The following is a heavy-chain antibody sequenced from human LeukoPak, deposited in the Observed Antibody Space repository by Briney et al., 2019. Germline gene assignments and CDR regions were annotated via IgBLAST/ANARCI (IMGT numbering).Heavy chain of an antibody. D-gene: IGHD1-26*01. V-gene: IGHV1-2*02. CDR1: GYTFTGYY. Sequence: ASVKVSCKASGYTFTGYYMHWVRQAPGQGLEWVGWINPNSGGTNYAQKFQGRVTMTRDTSISTAYMEMSRLRSDDTAVYYCARFRAGATYYYYYMDVWGKGTTVTVSS. CDR3: ARFRAGATYYYYYMDV. CDR2: INPNSGGT. J-gene: IGHJ6*03.